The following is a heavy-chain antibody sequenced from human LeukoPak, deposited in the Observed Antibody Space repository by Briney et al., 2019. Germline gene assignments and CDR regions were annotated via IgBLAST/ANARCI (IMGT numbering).Heavy chain of an antibody. Sequence: GGSLRLSCAASGFTFDNYGINWVRQAPGKGLEWVSRIHWNGGRTGYADSVKGRFTISRDNSKNSLYLQMNSLRAEDTALYYCAKDMAAYYYSSGNIDYWGQGTLVTVSS. CDR3: AKDMAAYYYSSGNIDY. D-gene: IGHD3-10*01. CDR2: IHWNGGRT. J-gene: IGHJ4*02. V-gene: IGHV3-43D*04. CDR1: GFTFDNYG.